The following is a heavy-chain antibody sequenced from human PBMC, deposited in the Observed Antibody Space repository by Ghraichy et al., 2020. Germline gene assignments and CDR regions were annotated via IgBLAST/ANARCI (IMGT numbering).Heavy chain of an antibody. CDR2: IKQGGDEK. D-gene: IGHD1-26*01. J-gene: IGHJ4*02. Sequence: GGSLRLSCVGSEFSFNKFWMSWVRQAPGKGLEWVARIKQGGDEKHYADSLKGRIAISRDNTQNSLFLQLDSLRVDDTAVYYCARARGGWCTTTNCFAEYAEYWGEGTLVTVSS. CDR1: EFSFNKFW. CDR3: ARARGGWCTTTNCFAEYAEY. V-gene: IGHV3-7*01.